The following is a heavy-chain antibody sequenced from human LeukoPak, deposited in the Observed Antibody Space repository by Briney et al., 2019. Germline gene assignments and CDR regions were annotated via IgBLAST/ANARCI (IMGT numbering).Heavy chain of an antibody. D-gene: IGHD5-18*01. CDR2: IYTTGST. CDR3: ARTTEGGYTYGYFYYYYMDV. Sequence: SETLSLTCTVSGGSISSDYWSWIRQPAGKGLEWIGRIYTTGSTNYSPSLKSRVTISVDTSKNQFSLKLRSVTAADTAVYYCARTTEGGYTYGYFYYYYMDVWGKGTTVTISS. CDR1: GGSISSDY. J-gene: IGHJ6*03. V-gene: IGHV4-4*07.